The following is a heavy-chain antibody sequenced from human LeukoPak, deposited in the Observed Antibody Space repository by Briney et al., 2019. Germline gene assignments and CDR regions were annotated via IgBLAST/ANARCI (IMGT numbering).Heavy chain of an antibody. V-gene: IGHV4-34*01. CDR2: INHSGST. Sequence: SETLSLTCAVYGGSFSGYYWSWIRQPPGKGLEWIGEINHSGSTNYNPSLKSRVTISVDTSKNQFSLKLSSVTAADTAVYYCARGYCSSTSCYDTFDIWGQGTMVTVSS. CDR3: ARGYCSSTSCYDTFDI. CDR1: GGSFSGYY. D-gene: IGHD2-2*01. J-gene: IGHJ3*02.